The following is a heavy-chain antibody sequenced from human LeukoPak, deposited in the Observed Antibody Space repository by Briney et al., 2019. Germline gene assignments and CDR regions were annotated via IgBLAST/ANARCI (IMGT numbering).Heavy chain of an antibody. D-gene: IGHD5-24*01. CDR2: IYHSGRT. CDR3: ARVGGGRWLQFADY. J-gene: IGHJ4*02. Sequence: SETLSLTCTVSGGSISSYYWSWIRQPPGKGLEWIGYIYHSGRTNYNPSLKSRVTISVDTSKNQFSLKLSSVTAADTAVYYCARVGGGRWLQFADYWGQGTLVTVSS. CDR1: GGSISSYY. V-gene: IGHV4-59*01.